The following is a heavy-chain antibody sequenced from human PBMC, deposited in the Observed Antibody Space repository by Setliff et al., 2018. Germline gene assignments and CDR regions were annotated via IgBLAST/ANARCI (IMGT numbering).Heavy chain of an antibody. Sequence: PGGSLRLSCAASGFTFSSYAMSWVRQAPGKGLEWVSAISGSGGSTYDADSVKGRFTISRDNSKKTLYLQMNSLRAEDTAVYYCAKGGAYYYDSSGYYDWGQGTLVTVSS. CDR3: AKGGAYYYDSSGYYD. CDR2: ISGSGGST. D-gene: IGHD3-22*01. J-gene: IGHJ4*02. CDR1: GFTFSSYA. V-gene: IGHV3-23*01.